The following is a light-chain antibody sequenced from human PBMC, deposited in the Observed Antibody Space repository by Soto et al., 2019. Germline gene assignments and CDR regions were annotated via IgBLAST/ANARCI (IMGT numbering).Light chain of an antibody. CDR1: STDVADYYY. CDR3: SSHTTSSTVYV. V-gene: IGLV2-14*03. Sequence: QSVLTQPASVSGSPGQSITISCTGTSTDVADYYYVSWYQQHPGQAPKLLSYEVGNRPSGVSDRFSGSKSGNTASLRISGLQAEDEADYYCSSHTTSSTVYVFGGGTKLTVL. J-gene: IGLJ1*01. CDR2: EVG.